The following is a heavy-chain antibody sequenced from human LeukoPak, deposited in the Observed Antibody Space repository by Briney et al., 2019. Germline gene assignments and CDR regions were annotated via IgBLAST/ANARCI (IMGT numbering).Heavy chain of an antibody. V-gene: IGHV3-30*03. J-gene: IGHJ4*02. Sequence: GGSLRLSCAASGFTFSSYGMHWVRQAPGKGLEWVAVISYDGSNKYYADSVKGRFTISRDNSKNTLYLQMNSLRADDTAVYYCARVRAGSYFDYWGQGTPVIVSS. CDR3: ARVRAGSYFDY. D-gene: IGHD3-10*01. CDR1: GFTFSSYG. CDR2: ISYDGSNK.